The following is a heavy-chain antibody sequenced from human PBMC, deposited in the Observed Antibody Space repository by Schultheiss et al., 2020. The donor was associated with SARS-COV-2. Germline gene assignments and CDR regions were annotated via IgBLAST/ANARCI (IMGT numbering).Heavy chain of an antibody. J-gene: IGHJ6*02. Sequence: ASVKVSCKASGYTFTSYDINWVRQATGQGLEWMGWMNPNSGNTGYAQKFQGRVTMTRNTSISTAYMELRSLRSDDTAVYYCAGTIDYGDYVGSMDVWGQGTTVTVSS. CDR2: MNPNSGNT. CDR1: GYTFTSYD. V-gene: IGHV1-8*01. CDR3: AGTIDYGDYVGSMDV. D-gene: IGHD4-17*01.